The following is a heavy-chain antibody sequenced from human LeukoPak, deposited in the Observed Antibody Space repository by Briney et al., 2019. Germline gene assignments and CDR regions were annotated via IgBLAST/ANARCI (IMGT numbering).Heavy chain of an antibody. CDR3: ARLQRRYCSSTSCYLNWFDP. D-gene: IGHD2-2*01. CDR2: IYHSGST. J-gene: IGHJ5*02. V-gene: IGHV4-30-2*01. CDR1: GSSISSGGYS. Sequence: SQTLSLTCAVSGSSISSGGYSWSWIRQPPGKGLEWIGYIYHSGSTYYNPSLKSRVTISVDRSKNQFSLKLSSVTAADTAVYYCARLQRRYCSSTSCYLNWFDPWGQGTLVTVSS.